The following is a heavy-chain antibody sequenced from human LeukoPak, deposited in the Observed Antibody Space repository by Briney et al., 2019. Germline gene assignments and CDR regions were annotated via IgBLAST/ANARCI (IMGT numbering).Heavy chain of an antibody. CDR2: ISSRGSNI. D-gene: IGHD2-2*01. Sequence: GGSLRLSCADSGFIFGDYYMRWIRQSPGKGLEWLSYISSRGSNIHYGDPGKGRFTIDREKGKKSVYVKMMSLRAEDTAVYYCARLNVPADEYYFDYWGQGTLVTVSS. J-gene: IGHJ4*02. CDR3: ARLNVPADEYYFDY. V-gene: IGHV3-11*04. CDR1: GFIFGDYY.